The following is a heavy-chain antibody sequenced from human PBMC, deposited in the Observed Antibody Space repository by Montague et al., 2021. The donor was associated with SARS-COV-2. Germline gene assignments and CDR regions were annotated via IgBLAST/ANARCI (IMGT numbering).Heavy chain of an antibody. V-gene: IGHV4-38-2*01. CDR3: ARWYYGSGSYPH. Sequence: SETLSLTCSVSGYSISSGYYWGCSRHPPGKGREWIGNIYNSRGTYYSQSRKSRITASVDTSKNQFSLRLSSVTAADTAVYYCARWYYGSGSYPHWGQGTLVTVSS. CDR2: IYNSRGT. D-gene: IGHD3-10*01. CDR1: GYSISSGYY. J-gene: IGHJ4*02.